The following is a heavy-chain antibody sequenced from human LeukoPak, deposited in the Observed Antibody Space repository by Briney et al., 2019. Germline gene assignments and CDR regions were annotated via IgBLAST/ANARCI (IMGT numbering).Heavy chain of an antibody. J-gene: IGHJ4*02. D-gene: IGHD2-2*01. CDR1: GFTFSSYW. Sequence: GGSLRLSCAASGFTFSSYWMSWVRQAPGKGLEWVSNIKQDGSEKYYVDSVKGRFTISRDNAKNSLYLQMNSLRAEDTGVYYCARQPLRYCSSCEGYFDYWGQGTLVTVSS. CDR3: ARQPLRYCSSCEGYFDY. V-gene: IGHV3-7*01. CDR2: IKQDGSEK.